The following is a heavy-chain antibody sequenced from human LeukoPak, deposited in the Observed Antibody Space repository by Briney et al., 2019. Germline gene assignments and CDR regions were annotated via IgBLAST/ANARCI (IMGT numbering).Heavy chain of an antibody. Sequence: GGSLRLSCAASGFTFSSYGMHWVRQAPGKGLEWVAVISYDGSNKYYADSVKGRFTISRDNSKNTLYLQMNSLRAEDTAVYYCAKEARITFGGVIVIAHFDYWGQGTLVTVSS. CDR1: GFTFSSYG. J-gene: IGHJ4*02. D-gene: IGHD3-16*02. CDR3: AKEARITFGGVIVIAHFDY. CDR2: ISYDGSNK. V-gene: IGHV3-30*18.